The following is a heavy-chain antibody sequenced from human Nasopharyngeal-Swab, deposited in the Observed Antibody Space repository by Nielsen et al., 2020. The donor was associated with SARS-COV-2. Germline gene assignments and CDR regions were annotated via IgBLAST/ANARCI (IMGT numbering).Heavy chain of an antibody. Sequence: GGSLILSCIVSGFTFSDHYMEWVRQAPGKGLEWVGRSRNKENDSSTEYAASVKGRFTISRDASNNLLYLQMNSLKTEDTAVYYCVRMWGRSGWYRGLDSWGQGTLVTVSS. D-gene: IGHD6-13*01. CDR2: SRNKENDSST. CDR1: GFTFSDHY. CDR3: VRMWGRSGWYRGLDS. V-gene: IGHV3-72*01. J-gene: IGHJ4*02.